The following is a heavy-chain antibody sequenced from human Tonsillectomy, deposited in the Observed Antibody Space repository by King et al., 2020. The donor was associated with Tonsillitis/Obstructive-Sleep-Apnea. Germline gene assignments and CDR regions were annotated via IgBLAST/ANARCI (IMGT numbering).Heavy chain of an antibody. CDR2: INPNRGGT. CDR3: ARVAGDGYNLPYYYYGMDV. CDR1: GYTFIDYN. V-gene: IGHV1-2*02. Sequence: QLVQSGAGVKKPGASVKVSCKASGYTFIDYNMHWVRQAPGQGLEWMGWINPNRGGTNYAQKFQGRVSMTRDTSIRTAYMELSRLRPDDTAVYYCARVAGDGYNLPYYYYGMDVWGQGTTVTVSS. D-gene: IGHD5-24*01. J-gene: IGHJ6*02.